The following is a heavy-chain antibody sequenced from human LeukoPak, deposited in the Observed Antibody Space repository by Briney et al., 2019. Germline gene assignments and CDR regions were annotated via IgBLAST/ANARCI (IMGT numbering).Heavy chain of an antibody. CDR1: GGSFSGYY. D-gene: IGHD2-15*01. CDR2: INHSGST. CDR3: ARGFHRGVVPGYYYGMDV. V-gene: IGHV4-34*01. J-gene: IGHJ6*02. Sequence: SETLSLTCAVYGGSFSGYYWSWIRQPPGKGLEWIGEINHSGSTNYNPSLKSRVTISVDTSKNQFSLKLSSVTAADTAVYYCARGFHRGVVPGYYYGMDVWGQGTTVTVSS.